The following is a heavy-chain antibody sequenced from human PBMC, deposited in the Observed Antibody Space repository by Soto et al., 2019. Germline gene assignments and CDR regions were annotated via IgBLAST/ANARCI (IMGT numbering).Heavy chain of an antibody. CDR1: GYTFTSYG. J-gene: IGHJ6*02. CDR3: ARELGLEWLFPYGMDV. D-gene: IGHD3-3*01. V-gene: IGHV1-18*04. CDR2: ISAYNGNT. Sequence: QVQLVQSGAEVKKPGASVKVSCKASGYTFTSYGISWVRQAPGQGLEWMGWISAYNGNTNYAQKLQGRVTMITDTSTSTAYMELRSLRSDDTAVYYCARELGLEWLFPYGMDVWGQGTTVTVSS.